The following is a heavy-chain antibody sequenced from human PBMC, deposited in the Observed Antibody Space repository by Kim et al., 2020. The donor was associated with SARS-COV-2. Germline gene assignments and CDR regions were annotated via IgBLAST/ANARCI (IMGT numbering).Heavy chain of an antibody. D-gene: IGHD6-19*01. CDR2: T. V-gene: IGHV4-39*01. CDR3: GGGWYGDAFDI. Sequence: TYYNPSLKSRVTISVDTSKNQFSLKLSSVTAADTAVYYCGGGWYGDAFDIWGQGTMVTVSS. J-gene: IGHJ3*02.